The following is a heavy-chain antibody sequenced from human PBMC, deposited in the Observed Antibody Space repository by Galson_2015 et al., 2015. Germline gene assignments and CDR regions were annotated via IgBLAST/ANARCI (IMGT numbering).Heavy chain of an antibody. CDR1: GFTFSSYG. Sequence: SLRLSCAASGFTFSSYGMHWVRQAPGKGLEWVAVIWYDGSNKYYADSVKGRFTISRDNSKNTLYLQMNSLRAEDTAVYYCARDLSVPVPAVPDYWGQGTLVTVSS. CDR2: IWYDGSNK. D-gene: IGHD6-19*01. V-gene: IGHV3-33*01. CDR3: ARDLSVPVPAVPDY. J-gene: IGHJ4*02.